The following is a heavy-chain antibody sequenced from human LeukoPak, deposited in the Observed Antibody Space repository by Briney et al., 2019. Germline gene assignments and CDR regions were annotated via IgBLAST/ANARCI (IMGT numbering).Heavy chain of an antibody. Sequence: GASVKVSCKASGYTFTSYGISWVRQAPGQGLEWMGWISAYNGNTNYAQKLQGRVTMTTVTSTSTAYMELRSLRSDDTAVYYCARALPKKYCSGGSCYLDYWGQGTLVTVSS. J-gene: IGHJ4*02. D-gene: IGHD2-15*01. CDR3: ARALPKKYCSGGSCYLDY. CDR1: GYTFTSYG. CDR2: ISAYNGNT. V-gene: IGHV1-18*01.